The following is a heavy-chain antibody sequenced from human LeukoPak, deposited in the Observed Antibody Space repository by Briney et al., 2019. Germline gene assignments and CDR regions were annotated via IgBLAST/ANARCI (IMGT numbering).Heavy chain of an antibody. D-gene: IGHD2-15*01. CDR3: VRASVESGGAFDI. V-gene: IGHV4-59*01. J-gene: IGHJ3*02. CDR2: IYYSGST. CDR1: GGSISSYY. Sequence: SETLSLTCTVSGGSISSYYWSWIRQPPGKGLEWIGYIYYSGSTNYNPSLKSRVTISVDTSKNQFSLKLSSVTAADTAVYYCVRASVESGGAFDIWGQGTMVTVSS.